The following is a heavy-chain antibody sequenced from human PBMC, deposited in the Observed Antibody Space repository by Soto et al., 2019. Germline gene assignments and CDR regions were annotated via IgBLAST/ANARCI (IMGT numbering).Heavy chain of an antibody. CDR2: ISSNGSYI. CDR3: GRGGLALELGHAIDY. V-gene: IGHV3-21*01. D-gene: IGHD1-26*01. Sequence: GGSLRLSCAASGFTFSSYSMHWVRQAPGKGLEWVSSISSNGSYIYYAESVKGRFTISRDNAKNTLYLQMTSLSAEDTAVYYCGRGGLALELGHAIDYWGQGTLVTVSS. J-gene: IGHJ4*02. CDR1: GFTFSSYS.